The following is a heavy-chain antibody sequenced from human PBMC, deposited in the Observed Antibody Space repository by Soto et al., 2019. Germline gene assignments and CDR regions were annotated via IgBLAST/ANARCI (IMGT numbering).Heavy chain of an antibody. V-gene: IGHV3-74*01. CDR3: ARGTSAWRNALDI. CDR2: ISGDGSST. CDR1: GFTFNSHW. J-gene: IGHJ3*02. Sequence: GGTLRLSCAASGFTFNSHWMHWVRQAPGKGLVWVSRISGDGSSTAYADSVKGRFTISRDNADNSLYLQMNSLRAEDTAVYYCARGTSAWRNALDIWGQGTMVTVS. D-gene: IGHD6-19*01.